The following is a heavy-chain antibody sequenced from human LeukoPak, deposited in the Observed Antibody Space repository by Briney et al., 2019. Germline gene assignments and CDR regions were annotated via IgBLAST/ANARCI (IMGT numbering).Heavy chain of an antibody. D-gene: IGHD4-23*01. V-gene: IGHV1-69*05. CDR2: IIPIFGTA. CDR3: ARGDYGGNPDY. J-gene: IGHJ4*02. Sequence: ASVKVSCKASGGTFSSYAISWVRQAPGQGLEWMGRIIPIFGTANYAQKFQGRVTITTDESTSTAYMELSSLRPEDTAVYYCARGDYGGNPDYWGQGTLVTVSS. CDR1: GGTFSSYA.